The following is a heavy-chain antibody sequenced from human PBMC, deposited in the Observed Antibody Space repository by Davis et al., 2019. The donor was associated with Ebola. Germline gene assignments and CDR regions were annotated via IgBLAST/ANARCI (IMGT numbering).Heavy chain of an antibody. CDR1: GFTFSSYS. CDR2: ISSSSYI. V-gene: IGHV3-21*04. CDR3: ARHVNGDFWYFDL. J-gene: IGHJ2*01. Sequence: GESLKISCAASGFTFSSYSMNWVRQAPGKGLEWVSSISSSSYIYYADSVKGRFTVSRDNSENTLYPQMSTLRAEDTAVYYCARHVNGDFWYFDLWGRGTRVTVSS. D-gene: IGHD4-17*01.